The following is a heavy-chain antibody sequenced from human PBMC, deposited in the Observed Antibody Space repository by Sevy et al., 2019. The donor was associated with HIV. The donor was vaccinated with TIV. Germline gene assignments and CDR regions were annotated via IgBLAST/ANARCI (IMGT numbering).Heavy chain of an antibody. CDR1: GFIFNSYV. V-gene: IGHV3-23*01. CDR3: AGGFWSGFDY. CDR2: ISGHGGST. J-gene: IGHJ4*02. Sequence: GGSLRLSCAASGFIFNSYVMTWVRQAPGKGLDWVSSISGHGGSTYYADSVKGRFTISRDNSRKMVDLQMNSLRVEDTVVYYCAGGFWSGFDYWGQGILVTVSS. D-gene: IGHD3-3*01.